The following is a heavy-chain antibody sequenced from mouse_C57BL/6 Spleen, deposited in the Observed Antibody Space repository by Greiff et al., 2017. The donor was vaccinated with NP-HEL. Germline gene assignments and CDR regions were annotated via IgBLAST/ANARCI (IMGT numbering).Heavy chain of an antibody. V-gene: IGHV1-50*01. J-gene: IGHJ4*01. CDR3: ARPLYYYGSSTYAMDY. D-gene: IGHD1-1*01. CDR1: GYTFTSYW. Sequence: QVQLQQPGAELVKPGASVKLSCKASGYTFTSYWMQWVKQRPGQGLEWIGEIDPSDSYTNYNQKFKGKATLTVDTSSSTAYMQLSSLTSEDSAVYYGARPLYYYGSSTYAMDYWGQGTSVTVSS. CDR2: IDPSDSYT.